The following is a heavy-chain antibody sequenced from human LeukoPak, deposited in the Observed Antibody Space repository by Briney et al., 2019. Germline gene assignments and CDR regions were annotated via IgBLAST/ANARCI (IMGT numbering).Heavy chain of an antibody. Sequence: SETLSLTCTVSGGSISSYYWSWIRQPPGKGLEWIGYIYYSGSTNYNPSLKSRVTISVDTSKNQFSLKLSSVTAADTAVYYRARVEDCGGDCAYYFDYWGQGTLVTVSS. D-gene: IGHD2-21*02. J-gene: IGHJ4*02. CDR1: GGSISSYY. CDR2: IYYSGST. V-gene: IGHV4-59*01. CDR3: ARVEDCGGDCAYYFDY.